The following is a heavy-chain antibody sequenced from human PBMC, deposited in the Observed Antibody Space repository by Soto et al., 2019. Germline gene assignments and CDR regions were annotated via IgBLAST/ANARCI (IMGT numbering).Heavy chain of an antibody. Sequence: GGTLRLSCAAAGFTFSSYWMSWVRQAPGKGLEWVANIKQDGSEKYYVDSVKGRFTISRDNAKNSLYLQMNSLRAEDTAVYYCARHREFGWFGELLRSDYWGQGTLVTVSS. CDR3: ARHREFGWFGELLRSDY. J-gene: IGHJ4*02. D-gene: IGHD3-10*01. CDR2: IKQDGSEK. CDR1: GFTFSSYW. V-gene: IGHV3-7*01.